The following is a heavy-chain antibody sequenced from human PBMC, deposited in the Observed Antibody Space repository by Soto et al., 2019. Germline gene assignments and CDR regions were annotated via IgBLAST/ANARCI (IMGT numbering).Heavy chain of an antibody. V-gene: IGHV4-39*01. CDR3: ARLGYAQLVPDY. CDR1: GGSISSSSYY. J-gene: IGHJ4*02. Sequence: SETLSLTCTVSGGSISSSSYYWGWIRQPPGKGLEWIGSIYYSGSTYYNPSLKSRVTISVDTSKNQFSLKLSSVTAADTAVYYCARLGYAQLVPDYWGQGTLVTVSA. D-gene: IGHD6-13*01. CDR2: IYYSGST.